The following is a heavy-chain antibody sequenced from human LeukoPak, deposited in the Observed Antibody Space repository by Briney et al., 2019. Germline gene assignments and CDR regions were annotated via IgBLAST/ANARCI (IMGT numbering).Heavy chain of an antibody. Sequence: GGSLRLSCAASGFTFSNYWMHWVRQAPGKGLVWVSRINGDGRSTTYADSVKGRFTISRDNAKNSLYLQMNSLRAEDTAVYYCARGILYRGGSWSTGDYWGQGTLVTVSS. CDR3: ARGILYRGGSWSTGDY. D-gene: IGHD6-13*01. V-gene: IGHV3-74*01. J-gene: IGHJ4*02. CDR2: INGDGRST. CDR1: GFTFSNYW.